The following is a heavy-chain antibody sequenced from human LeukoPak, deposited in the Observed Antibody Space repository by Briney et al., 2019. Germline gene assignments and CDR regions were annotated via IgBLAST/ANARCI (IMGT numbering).Heavy chain of an antibody. Sequence: PGGSLRLSCAASGFTFSSYWMSWVRQAPGKGLEWVANIKQDGSEKYYVDSVKGRFTISRDNAKNSLYLQMNSRRAEDTAVYYCARAGRSSPGYYYYYMDVWGKGTTVTVSS. V-gene: IGHV3-7*01. J-gene: IGHJ6*03. CDR1: GFTFSSYW. CDR2: IKQDGSEK. CDR3: ARAGRSSPGYYYYYMDV. D-gene: IGHD3-10*01.